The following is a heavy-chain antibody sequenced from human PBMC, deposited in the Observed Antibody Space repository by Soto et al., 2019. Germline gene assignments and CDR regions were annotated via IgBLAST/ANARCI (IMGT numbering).Heavy chain of an antibody. Sequence: EVQLVESGGGLVQPGGSLRLSCAASGFTFSNYWMNWVRQAPGKGLEWVANIKQDGSEKYYVESVKGRFTISRDNAKNLLYLQTNSLRAEDTAVYYCAGGAGWVHIHWGQGTLVTVSS. CDR1: GFTFSNYW. CDR3: AGGAGWVHIH. CDR2: IKQDGSEK. V-gene: IGHV3-7*04. J-gene: IGHJ4*02. D-gene: IGHD1-1*01.